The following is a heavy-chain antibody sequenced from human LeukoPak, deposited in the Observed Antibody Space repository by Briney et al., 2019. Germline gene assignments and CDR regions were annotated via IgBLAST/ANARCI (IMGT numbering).Heavy chain of an antibody. CDR3: ARLLVYNSGGEAFDH. D-gene: IGHD1-20*01. CDR1: GFTFSSYA. V-gene: IGHV3-30*04. CDR2: ISYDGSNK. Sequence: GGSLRLSCAASGFTFSSYAMHWVRQAPGKGLEWVAVISYDGSNKYYADSVKGRFTISGDNSKNTLYLQMNSLRAEDTAVYYCARLLVYNSGGEAFDHWGQGTLVTVSS. J-gene: IGHJ4*02.